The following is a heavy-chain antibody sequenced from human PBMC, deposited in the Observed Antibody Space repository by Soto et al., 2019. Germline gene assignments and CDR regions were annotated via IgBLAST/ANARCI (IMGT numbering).Heavy chain of an antibody. D-gene: IGHD6-6*01. V-gene: IGHV3-73*01. CDR1: GFTFSGSA. CDR2: IRSKANSYAT. CDR3: FCSSRAQFLDY. Sequence: PGGSLRLSCAASGFTFSGSAMHWVRQASGKGLEWVGRIRSKANSYATAYAASVKGRFTISRDDSKNTAYLQMNSLKTEDTAVYYCFCSSRAQFLDYWGQGTLVTVSS. J-gene: IGHJ4*02.